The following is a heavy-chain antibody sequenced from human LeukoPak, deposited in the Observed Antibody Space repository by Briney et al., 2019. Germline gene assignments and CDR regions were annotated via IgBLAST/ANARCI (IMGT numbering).Heavy chain of an antibody. V-gene: IGHV3-23*01. CDR2: ISGSGGST. CDR3: ARQNDDFWSGYYDY. CDR1: GFTFSSYA. J-gene: IGHJ4*02. Sequence: GGSLRLSCAASGFTFSSYAMSWVRQAPGQGLEWVSAISGSGGSTYYADSVKGRFTISRDNSKNTLYLQMNSLRAEDTAVYYCARQNDDFWSGYYDYWGQGTLVTVSS. D-gene: IGHD3-3*01.